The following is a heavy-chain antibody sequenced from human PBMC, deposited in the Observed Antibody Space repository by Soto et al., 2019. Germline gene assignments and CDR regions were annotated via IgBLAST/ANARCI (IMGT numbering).Heavy chain of an antibody. CDR1: GFTSSSYV. CDR2: ISFDGSKK. CDR3: SYGSGSYYQRGIRNWFDP. Sequence: QVQLVESGGGVVQPGRSLRLSCEGSGFTSSSYVMHWVRQAPGKGLEWVALISFDGSKKNYADSVKGRFTISRDNSKNTLYLQMNSLRAEDTAVYFCSYGSGSYYQRGIRNWFDPWGQGTLVTVSS. V-gene: IGHV3-30-3*01. D-gene: IGHD3-10*01. J-gene: IGHJ5*02.